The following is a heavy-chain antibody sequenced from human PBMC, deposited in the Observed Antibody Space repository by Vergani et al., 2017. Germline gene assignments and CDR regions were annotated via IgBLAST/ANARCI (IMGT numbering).Heavy chain of an antibody. Sequence: QVQLQESGPGLVKPSETLSLTCTVSGGSISSYYWSWIRQPPGKGREWIGYIYYSGSTNYNPSLKSRVTISVDTSKNQFSLKLSSVTAADTAVYYCARGGGYSYGYVDYWGQGTLVTVSS. J-gene: IGHJ4*02. CDR1: GGSISSYY. V-gene: IGHV4-59*01. CDR2: IYYSGST. D-gene: IGHD5-18*01. CDR3: ARGGGYSYGYVDY.